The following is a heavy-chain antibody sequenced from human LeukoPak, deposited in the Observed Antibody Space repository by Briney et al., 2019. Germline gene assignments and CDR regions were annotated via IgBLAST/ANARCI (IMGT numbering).Heavy chain of an antibody. CDR2: IYYSGNT. CDR1: SGSITNYY. CDR3: ARGALLWFGDRMEYYFDY. J-gene: IGHJ4*02. Sequence: PSETLSLTCTVSSGSITNYYWSWIRQPPGKGVEWIGFIYYSGNTNYNPSLKSRVTISVDTSKNQFSLKLSSMTAADTAVYYCARGALLWFGDRMEYYFDYWGQGTLLTVSS. D-gene: IGHD3-10*01. V-gene: IGHV4-59*01.